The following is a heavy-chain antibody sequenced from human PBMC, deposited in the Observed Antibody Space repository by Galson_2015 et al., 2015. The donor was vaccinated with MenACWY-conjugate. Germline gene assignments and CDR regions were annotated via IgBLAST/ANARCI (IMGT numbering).Heavy chain of an antibody. Sequence: SETLSLTYTVSGGSISSYYWSWIRQSPGKGLEWIGYIYYSGSTNYNPSLKSRVTISVDTSKNQFSLNLSSVTAADTAVYYCARHLWSYNTNWYYYYFDYWGQGTLVTVSS. CDR3: ARHLWSYNTNWYYYYFDY. CDR1: GGSISSYY. CDR2: IYYSGST. V-gene: IGHV4-59*08. J-gene: IGHJ4*02. D-gene: IGHD6-13*01.